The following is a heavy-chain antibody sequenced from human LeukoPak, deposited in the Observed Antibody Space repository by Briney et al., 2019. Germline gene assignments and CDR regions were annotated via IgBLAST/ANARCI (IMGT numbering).Heavy chain of an antibody. V-gene: IGHV4-34*01. CDR1: AGSFSGYY. J-gene: IGHJ4*02. CDR2: INHSGST. Sequence: SQTLSLTCAVDAGSFSGYYWSWVRQPPGKGLEWIGAINHSGSTNYNPSLKSRVTISVDTSKNQFSLKLSSVTAADTAVYYCARGICSGGSCYSGFDYWGQGTLVTVSS. CDR3: ARGICSGGSCYSGFDY. D-gene: IGHD2-15*01.